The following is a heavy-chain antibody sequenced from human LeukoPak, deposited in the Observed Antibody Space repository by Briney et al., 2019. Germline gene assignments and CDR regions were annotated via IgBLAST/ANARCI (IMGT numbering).Heavy chain of an antibody. Sequence: PGGSLRLSCAASGFTVSSNCMSWVRQAPGKGLEWVANIKQDGSEKYYVDSVEGRFTISRDNAKNSLYLQMNSLRAEDTAVYYCANGGHYYDSQRVPFDIWGQGTMVTVSS. V-gene: IGHV3-7*01. CDR3: ANGGHYYDSQRVPFDI. CDR1: GFTVSSNC. J-gene: IGHJ3*02. D-gene: IGHD3-22*01. CDR2: IKQDGSEK.